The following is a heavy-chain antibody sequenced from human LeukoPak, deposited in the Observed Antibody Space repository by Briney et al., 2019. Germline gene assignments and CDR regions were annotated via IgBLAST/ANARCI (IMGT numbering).Heavy chain of an antibody. CDR3: ARGASLNQPDAFDI. J-gene: IGHJ3*02. D-gene: IGHD1-14*01. V-gene: IGHV3-74*01. CDR1: GFTVSSNW. Sequence: GGSLRLSCAASGFTVSSNWMHWVRHAPGKGLVWVSRINSDGSNTDYADSVKGRFTISRDNAKNTLYLQMNSLTAEDTVVYFCARGASLNQPDAFDIWGQGTTVTVSS. CDR2: INSDGSNT.